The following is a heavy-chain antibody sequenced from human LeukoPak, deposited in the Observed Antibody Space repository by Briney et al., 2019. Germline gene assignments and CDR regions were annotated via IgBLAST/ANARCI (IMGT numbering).Heavy chain of an antibody. CDR2: IYYSGST. D-gene: IGHD1-26*01. Sequence: SETLSLTCTVSGGSISSSSYYWGWIRQPPGKGLEWIGSIYYSGSTYYNPSLKSRVTISVDTSKNQFSLKLSSVTAADTAVYYCARHVQWELHNWFDPWGQGTLVTVSS. V-gene: IGHV4-39*01. CDR3: ARHVQWELHNWFDP. J-gene: IGHJ5*02. CDR1: GGSISSSSYY.